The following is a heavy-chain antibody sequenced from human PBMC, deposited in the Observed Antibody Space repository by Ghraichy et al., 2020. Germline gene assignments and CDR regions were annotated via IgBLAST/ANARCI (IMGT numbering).Heavy chain of an antibody. Sequence: ASVKVSCKASGYTFFNYGVTWVRQAPGQGLEWMGWISTSNGNRNYAQKFQGRVTMTTDTSTSTAYMELTSLRSDDTAVYYCARGISIVGPFDHWGQGTLVTVSS. D-gene: IGHD1-26*01. J-gene: IGHJ4*02. V-gene: IGHV1-18*04. CDR3: ARGISIVGPFDH. CDR2: ISTSNGNR. CDR1: GYTFFNYG.